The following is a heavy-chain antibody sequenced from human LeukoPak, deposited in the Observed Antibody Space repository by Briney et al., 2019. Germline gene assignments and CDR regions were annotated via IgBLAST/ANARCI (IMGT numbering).Heavy chain of an antibody. CDR1: GGTFSSYA. D-gene: IGHD6-19*01. CDR3: ARGRIEQWLVRFYYYYMDA. V-gene: IGHV1-69*05. Sequence: ASVKVSCKASGGTFSSYAISWVRQAPGQGLEWMGGIIPIFGTANYAQKFQGRVTITTDESTSTAYMELSSLRSEDTAVYYCARGRIEQWLVRFYYYYMDALGKGNTVTVSS. J-gene: IGHJ6*03. CDR2: IIPIFGTA.